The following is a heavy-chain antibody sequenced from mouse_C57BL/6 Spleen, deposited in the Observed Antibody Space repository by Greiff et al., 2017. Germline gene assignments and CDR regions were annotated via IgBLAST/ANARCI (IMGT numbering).Heavy chain of an antibody. J-gene: IGHJ2*01. CDR3: ARVANWDGVDY. Sequence: QVQLQQPGAELVKPGASVKLSCKASGYTFTSYWMHWVKQRPGRGLEWLGRIDPNSGGTKYNEKFKSKATMPVDKPSSTAYMQLSSLTSEDSAVYYCARVANWDGVDYWGQGTTLTVSS. CDR1: GYTFTSYW. V-gene: IGHV1-72*01. CDR2: IDPNSGGT. D-gene: IGHD4-1*01.